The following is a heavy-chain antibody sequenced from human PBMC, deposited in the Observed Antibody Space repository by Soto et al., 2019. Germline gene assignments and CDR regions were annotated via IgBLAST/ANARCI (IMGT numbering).Heavy chain of an antibody. CDR2: ISSSGNTI. J-gene: IGHJ5*02. CDR3: ARDRGADFWSACVDP. CDR1: GFTFSDYY. D-gene: IGHD3-3*01. V-gene: IGHV3-11*01. Sequence: QVQPVESGGGLVKPGGSLRLSCAASGFTFSDYYMTWIRQAPGKGLEWVSYISSSGNTIYYADSVKGRFTISRDNAKNSLYLQMSSLRADDTAVYYCARDRGADFWSACVDPWGQGTLVTVSS.